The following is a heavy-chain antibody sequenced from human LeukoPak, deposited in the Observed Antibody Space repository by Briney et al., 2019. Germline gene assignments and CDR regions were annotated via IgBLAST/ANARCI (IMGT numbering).Heavy chain of an antibody. CDR3: ARARVDPGVSGSEPLYFDY. D-gene: IGHD3-10*01. Sequence: SETLSLTCTVSGYSISSGYYWGWIRQPPGKGLEWIGSIYHSGSTYYNPSLKSRVTISVDTSKNQFSLKLSSVTAADTAVYYCARARVDPGVSGSEPLYFDYWGQGTLVTVSS. V-gene: IGHV4-38-2*02. CDR2: IYHSGST. CDR1: GYSISSGYY. J-gene: IGHJ4*02.